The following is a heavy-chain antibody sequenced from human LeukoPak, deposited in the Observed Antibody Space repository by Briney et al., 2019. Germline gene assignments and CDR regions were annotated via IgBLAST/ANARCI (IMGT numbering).Heavy chain of an antibody. V-gene: IGHV4-39*01. J-gene: IGHJ5*02. D-gene: IGHD1-26*01. CDR2: IYYSGST. CDR3: ARHEYSGSYYGLSWFDP. Sequence: SETLYLTCTVSGGSISSSGYYWGWIRQPPGKGLEWIAGIYYSGSTYYNPSLKSRVTISVDTSKNQLSLKLSSLTAADTAVYYCARHEYSGSYYGLSWFDPWGQGTLVTVSS. CDR1: GGSISSSGYY.